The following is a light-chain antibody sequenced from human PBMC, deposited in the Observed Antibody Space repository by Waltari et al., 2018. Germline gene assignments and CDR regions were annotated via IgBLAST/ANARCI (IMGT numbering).Light chain of an antibody. V-gene: IGLV2-14*01. CDR2: EVS. J-gene: IGLJ2*01. CDR3: SSYTSSSTLE. Sequence: QSALTQPASVSGSPGQSITISCTGTSSDVGGYNYVSWYQQHPGKAPKIMIYEVSNRPSGVSNRLSGSKSGNTASLTISGLQAEDEADYYCSSYTSSSTLEFGGGTKLTVL. CDR1: SSDVGGYNY.